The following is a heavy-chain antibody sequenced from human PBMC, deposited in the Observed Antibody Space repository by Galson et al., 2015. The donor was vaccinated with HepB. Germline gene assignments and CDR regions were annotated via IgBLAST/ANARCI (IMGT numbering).Heavy chain of an antibody. Sequence: SVKVSCKVSGYTLTELSMHWVRQAPGKGLEWTGGFDPEDGETIYAQKFQGRVTMTEDTSTDTAYMELSSLRSEDTAVYYCATTDIVATIFYFQHWGQGTLVTVSS. CDR3: ATTDIVATIFYFQH. V-gene: IGHV1-24*01. D-gene: IGHD5-12*01. J-gene: IGHJ1*01. CDR2: FDPEDGET. CDR1: GYTLTELS.